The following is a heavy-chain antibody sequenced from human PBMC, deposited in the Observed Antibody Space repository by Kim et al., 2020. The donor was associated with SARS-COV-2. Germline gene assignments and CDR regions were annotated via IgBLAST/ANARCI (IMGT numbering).Heavy chain of an antibody. V-gene: IGHV4-30-4*01. Sequence: SETLSLTCTVSGGSISSGDYYWSWIRQPPGKGLEWIGYIYYSGSTYYNPSVKSRVTISVDTSKNQFSLKLSSVTAADTAVYYCAALGPRGYSYGYFDYWGQGTLVTVSS. CDR2: IYYSGST. J-gene: IGHJ4*02. CDR3: AALGPRGYSYGYFDY. D-gene: IGHD5-18*01. CDR1: GGSISSGDYY.